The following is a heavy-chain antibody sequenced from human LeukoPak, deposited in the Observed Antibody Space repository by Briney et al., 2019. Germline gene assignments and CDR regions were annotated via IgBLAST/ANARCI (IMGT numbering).Heavy chain of an antibody. CDR3: ARDLAGQWLVRAVEYYYYYGMDV. Sequence: GASVKVSCKASGYTFTSYGISWVRQAPGQGLEWMGWISAYNGNTNYAQKLQGRVTMTTGTSTSTAYMELRSLRSDDTAVYYCARDLAGQWLVRAVEYYYYYGMDVWGQGTTVTVSS. CDR1: GYTFTSYG. V-gene: IGHV1-18*01. J-gene: IGHJ6*02. D-gene: IGHD6-19*01. CDR2: ISAYNGNT.